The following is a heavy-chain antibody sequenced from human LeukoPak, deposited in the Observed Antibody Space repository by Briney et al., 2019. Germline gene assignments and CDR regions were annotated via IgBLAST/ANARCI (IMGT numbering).Heavy chain of an antibody. CDR2: IWYDGSNK. V-gene: IGHV3-33*01. CDR1: GFTFSSYG. J-gene: IGHJ4*02. CDR3: ARDGQWRGFDY. Sequence: GGSLRLSCAAPGFTFSSYGMHWVRQAPGKGLEWVAVIWYDGSNKYYADSVKGRFTISRDNSKNTLYLQMNSLRAEDTAVYYCARDGQWRGFDYWGQGTLVTVSS. D-gene: IGHD6-19*01.